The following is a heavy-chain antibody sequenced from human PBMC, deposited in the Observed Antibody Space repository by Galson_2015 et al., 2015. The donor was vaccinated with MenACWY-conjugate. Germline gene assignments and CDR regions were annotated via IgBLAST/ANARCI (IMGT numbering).Heavy chain of an antibody. CDR2: IRSKTYGGTT. D-gene: IGHD3-22*01. CDR3: SRESAATYSFGYGSY. Sequence: SLRLSCAASGFTFSSYWMHWVRQAPGKGLVWVAFIRSKTYGGTTEYAASVKGRFTISRDDSKAIAYLQMSSLKVEDTAMYYCSRESAATYSFGYGSYSGQGTLATVSS. CDR1: GFTFSSYW. J-gene: IGHJ4*02. V-gene: IGHV3-49*04.